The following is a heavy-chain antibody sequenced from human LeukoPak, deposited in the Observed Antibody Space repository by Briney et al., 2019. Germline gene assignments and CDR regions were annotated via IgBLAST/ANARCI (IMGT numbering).Heavy chain of an antibody. J-gene: IGHJ4*02. V-gene: IGHV4-59*01. CDR1: GGSISSYY. Sequence: SETLSLTCTASGGSISSYYWSWIRQPPGKGLEWSGYIYYSGSTNYNPSLKSRVTISVDTSKNQFSLKLSSVTAADTAVYYCARERYSSGWYGDYFDYWGQGTLVTVSS. CDR2: IYYSGST. D-gene: IGHD6-19*01. CDR3: ARERYSSGWYGDYFDY.